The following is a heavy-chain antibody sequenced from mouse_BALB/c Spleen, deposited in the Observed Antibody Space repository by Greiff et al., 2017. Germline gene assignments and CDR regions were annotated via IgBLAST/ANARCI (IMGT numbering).Heavy chain of an antibody. CDR1: GYSITSGYY. Sequence: ESGPGLVKPSQSLSLTCSVTGYSITSGYYWNWIRQFPGNKLEWMGYISYDGSNNYNPSLKNRISITRDTSKNQFFLKLNSVTTEDTATYYCASLLLRYPFDYWGQGTTLTVSS. D-gene: IGHD1-1*01. V-gene: IGHV3-6*02. CDR2: ISYDGSN. J-gene: IGHJ2*01. CDR3: ASLLLRYPFDY.